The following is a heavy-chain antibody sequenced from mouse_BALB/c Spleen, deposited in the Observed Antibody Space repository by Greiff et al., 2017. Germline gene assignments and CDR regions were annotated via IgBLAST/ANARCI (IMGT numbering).Heavy chain of an antibody. CDR3: ARSDYYGSNYYAMDY. CDR1: GYTFTSYW. J-gene: IGHJ4*01. D-gene: IGHD1-1*01. CDR2: INPSTGYT. Sequence: QVQLQQSGAELAKPGASVKMSCKASGYTFTSYWMHWVKQRPGQGLEWIGYINPSTGYTEYNQKFKDKATLTADKSSSTAYMQLSSLTSEDSAVYYCARSDYYGSNYYAMDYWGQGTSVTVSS. V-gene: IGHV1-7*01.